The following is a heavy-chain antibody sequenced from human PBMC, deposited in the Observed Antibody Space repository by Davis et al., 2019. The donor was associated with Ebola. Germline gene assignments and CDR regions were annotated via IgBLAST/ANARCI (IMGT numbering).Heavy chain of an antibody. D-gene: IGHD3-22*01. V-gene: IGHV3-33*01. CDR3: AREVITMIGPSYYYNGMDV. Sequence: GGSLRLSCAASGFTFSSYGMHWVRQAPGKGLEWVAVIWYDGSNKYYADSVKGRFTISRDNSKNTLYLQMNSLRAEDTAVYYCAREVITMIGPSYYYNGMDVWGQGTTVTVSS. CDR2: IWYDGSNK. CDR1: GFTFSSYG. J-gene: IGHJ6*02.